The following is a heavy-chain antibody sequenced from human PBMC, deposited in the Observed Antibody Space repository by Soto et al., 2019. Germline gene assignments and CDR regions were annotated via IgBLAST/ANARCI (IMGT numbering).Heavy chain of an antibody. V-gene: IGHV3-30-3*01. CDR2: ISYDGNNK. D-gene: IGHD5-18*01. Sequence: QVQLVESGGGVVQPGRSLRLSCAASGFTFSSYPMHWVRQAPGKGLEWVSLISYDGNNKYYADSVKGRFTISRDNSKNTLYLQMNGLRAEDTALFYRARDFVEYTFGHPFDYWGQGTLVTVSS. CDR1: GFTFSSYP. CDR3: ARDFVEYTFGHPFDY. J-gene: IGHJ4*02.